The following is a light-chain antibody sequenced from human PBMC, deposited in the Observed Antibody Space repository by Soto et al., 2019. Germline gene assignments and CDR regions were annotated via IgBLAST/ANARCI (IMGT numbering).Light chain of an antibody. CDR2: GAS. Sequence: EIVLTQSPGTLSLSPGERATLSCRASQSVSNNYLAWYQQKPGQAPRLLIYGASNRATGIPDRFSGSGSGTDFTLTISRLEPEDFAVYYCQQCAISPITFGQGTRLEIK. CDR1: QSVSNNY. V-gene: IGKV3-20*01. CDR3: QQCAISPIT. J-gene: IGKJ5*01.